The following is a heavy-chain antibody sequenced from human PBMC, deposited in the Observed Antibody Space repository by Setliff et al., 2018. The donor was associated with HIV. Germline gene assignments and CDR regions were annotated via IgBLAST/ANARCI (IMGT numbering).Heavy chain of an antibody. Sequence: ETLSLTCTVSGGSLSTSSFYWGWIRQPPGKGLQWIGSIYFSGSTYYNPSLKSRVTISVDTSKNQFSLKLRSVTAADTGIYYCARHRSYGDYDPNWFDPWGRGTLVTVSS. CDR3: ARHRSYGDYDPNWFDP. CDR1: GGSLSTSSFY. V-gene: IGHV4-39*01. CDR2: IYFSGST. D-gene: IGHD4-17*01. J-gene: IGHJ5*02.